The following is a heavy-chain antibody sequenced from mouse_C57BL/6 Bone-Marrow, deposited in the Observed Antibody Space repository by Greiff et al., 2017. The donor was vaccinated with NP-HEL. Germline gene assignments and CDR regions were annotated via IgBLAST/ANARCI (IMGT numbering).Heavy chain of an antibody. V-gene: IGHV2-2*01. D-gene: IGHD1-1*01. CDR1: GFSLTSYG. CDR2: IWRGGST. CDR3: AGGYTVLFAY. Sequence: VQLQQSGPGLVQPSQSLSITCTVSGFSLTSYGVHWVRQSPGKGLEWLGVIWRGGSTDYNAAFISRLSISKDNSKSQVFFKMNSLQADDTAIYYCAGGYTVLFAYWVQGTLVTVSA. J-gene: IGHJ3*01.